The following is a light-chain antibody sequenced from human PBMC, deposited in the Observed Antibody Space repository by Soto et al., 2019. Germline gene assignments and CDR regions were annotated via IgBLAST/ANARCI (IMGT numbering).Light chain of an antibody. V-gene: IGKV3D-15*01. Sequence: EIVMTQSPATLSVSTGERATLSFTASQSINNNLAWYQQKPGQAPRLLVYHTSTRATGIPARFSGSGSGTEFTLTISSLQSEDFAVYYCQQYNDWPPITFGQGTRLEIK. CDR1: QSINNN. J-gene: IGKJ5*01. CDR3: QQYNDWPPIT. CDR2: HTS.